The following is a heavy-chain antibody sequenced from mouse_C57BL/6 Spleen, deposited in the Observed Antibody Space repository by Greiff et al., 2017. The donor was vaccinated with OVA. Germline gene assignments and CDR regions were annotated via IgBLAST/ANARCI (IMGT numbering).Heavy chain of an antibody. CDR2: IYPGSGST. CDR3: ARWDTTVVSYWYFDV. CDR1: GYTFTSYW. V-gene: IGHV1-55*01. Sequence: QVHVKQPGAELVKPGASVKMSCKASGYTFTSYWITWVKQRPGQGLEWIGDIYPGSGSTNYNEKFKSKATLTVDTSSSTAYMQLSSLTSEDSAVYYCARWDTTVVSYWYFDVWGTGTTVTVSS. D-gene: IGHD1-1*01. J-gene: IGHJ1*03.